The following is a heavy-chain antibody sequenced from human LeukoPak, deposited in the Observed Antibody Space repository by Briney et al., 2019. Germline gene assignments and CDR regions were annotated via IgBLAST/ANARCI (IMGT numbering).Heavy chain of an antibody. CDR3: AKDQDYYDSVDAFDI. D-gene: IGHD3-22*01. J-gene: IGHJ3*02. CDR2: ISGSGGST. CDR1: GFSFSSYA. Sequence: GGSLRLSCAASGFSFSSYAMTWVRQAPGKGLEWLSAISGSGGSTYYADSVKGRFTISRDNSKNTLYLQMNSLRAEDTAVYYCAKDQDYYDSVDAFDIWGQGTMVTVSS. V-gene: IGHV3-23*01.